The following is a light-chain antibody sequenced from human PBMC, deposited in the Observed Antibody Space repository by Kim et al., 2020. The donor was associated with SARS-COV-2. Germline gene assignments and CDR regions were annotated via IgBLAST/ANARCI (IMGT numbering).Light chain of an antibody. CDR1: SSDVGSYNY. Sequence: QSALTQPASVSGSPGQSITISCTGTSSDVGSYNYVSWYQQHPGKAPKLMIYEVSKRPSGVSNRFSGSKSGNTASLTISGLQAEDEADYYCSSYTSSSTYVFGSGTQLSVL. CDR3: SSYTSSSTYV. J-gene: IGLJ7*01. CDR2: EVS. V-gene: IGLV2-23*02.